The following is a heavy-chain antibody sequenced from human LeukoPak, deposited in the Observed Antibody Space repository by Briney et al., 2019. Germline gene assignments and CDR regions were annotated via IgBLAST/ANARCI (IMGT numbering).Heavy chain of an antibody. CDR2: ISSSSSYI. Sequence: GGSLRLSCAASGFTFISYSMNWVRQAPGKGLEWVSSISSSSSYIYYADSVKGRFTISRDNAKKSLYLQMNSLRAEDTAVYYCAKDAVYSSGWYYFDYWGQGTLVTVSS. V-gene: IGHV3-21*04. J-gene: IGHJ4*02. CDR1: GFTFISYS. CDR3: AKDAVYSSGWYYFDY. D-gene: IGHD6-19*01.